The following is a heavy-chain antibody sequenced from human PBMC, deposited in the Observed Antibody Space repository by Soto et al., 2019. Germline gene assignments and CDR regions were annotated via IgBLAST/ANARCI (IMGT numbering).Heavy chain of an antibody. CDR3: TRLLPPPTRWLLLRPYSADAFDI. Sequence: GASVKVSCKASGYTFTSYAMHWVRQAPGQRLEWMGWINAGNGNTKYSQKFQGRVTITRDTSASTAYMELSSLRSEDTAVYYCTRLLPPPTRWLLLRPYSADAFDIWGQGTMVTVSS. D-gene: IGHD3-22*01. V-gene: IGHV1-3*01. J-gene: IGHJ3*02. CDR1: GYTFTSYA. CDR2: INAGNGNT.